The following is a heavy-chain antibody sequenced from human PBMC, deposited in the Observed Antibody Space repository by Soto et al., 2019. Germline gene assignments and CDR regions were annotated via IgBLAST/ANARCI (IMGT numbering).Heavy chain of an antibody. CDR1: GFTFSDYY. D-gene: IGHD3-3*01. V-gene: IGHV3-11*01. CDR2: ISSSGSTI. Sequence: GGSLRLSCAASGFTFSDYYMSWIRQAPGKGLEWVSYISSSGSTIYYADSVKGRFTISRDNAKNLLYLQMNSLRAEDTAVYYCARVERGITIFGVVIPPFDYWGQGTLVTVSS. J-gene: IGHJ4*02. CDR3: ARVERGITIFGVVIPPFDY.